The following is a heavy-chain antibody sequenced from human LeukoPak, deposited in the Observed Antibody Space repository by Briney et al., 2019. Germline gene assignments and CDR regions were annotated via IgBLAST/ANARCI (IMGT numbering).Heavy chain of an antibody. CDR2: MNPNSGNT. J-gene: IGHJ3*02. Sequence: ASVKVSCKASGYAFTSYDINWVRQATGQGLEWMGWMNPNSGNTGYAQKFQGRVTMTRNTSISTAYMELSSLRSEDTAVYYCATRRYSSGYYYQRAFDIWGQGTMVTVSS. CDR3: ATRRYSSGYYYQRAFDI. CDR1: GYAFTSYD. D-gene: IGHD3-22*01. V-gene: IGHV1-8*01.